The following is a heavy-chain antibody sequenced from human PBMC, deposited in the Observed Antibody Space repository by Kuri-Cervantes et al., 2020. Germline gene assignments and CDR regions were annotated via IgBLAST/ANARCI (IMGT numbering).Heavy chain of an antibody. CDR1: GFTFTSSA. CDR3: ARVDYGGNLDY. J-gene: IGHJ4*02. Sequence: SVKVSCKASGFTFTSSAVQWVRQARGQRLEWIGWIVVGSGNTNYAQKLQGRVTMTTDTSTSTAYMELRSLRSEDTAVYYCARVDYGGNLDYWGQGTLVTVSS. CDR2: IVVGSGNT. V-gene: IGHV1-58*01. D-gene: IGHD4-23*01.